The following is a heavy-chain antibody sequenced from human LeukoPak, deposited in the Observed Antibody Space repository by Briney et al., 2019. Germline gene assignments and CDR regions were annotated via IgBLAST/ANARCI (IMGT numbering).Heavy chain of an antibody. D-gene: IGHD6-13*01. Sequence: GGSLRLSCAASGFTFNTYSMNWVRQAPGKGLEWVSYISSSSSTIYYAGSVKGRFTISRDNAKNSLYLQVNSLRVEDTAVYYCARDASSPRWFFDLWSRGTLVTVSS. CDR1: GFTFNTYS. V-gene: IGHV3-48*01. CDR2: ISSSSSTI. CDR3: ARDASSPRWFFDL. J-gene: IGHJ2*01.